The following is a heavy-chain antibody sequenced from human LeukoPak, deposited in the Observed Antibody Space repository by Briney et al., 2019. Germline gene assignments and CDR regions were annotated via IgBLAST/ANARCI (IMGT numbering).Heavy chain of an antibody. CDR1: GFTFDDYA. Sequence: GRSLRLSCAAPGFTFDDYAMHWVRQAPGKGLEWVSGISWNSGSIGYADSVKGRFTISRDNAKNSLYLQMNSLRPEDTALYYCAKDRREVYYDSSGYPSGAFDIWGQGTLVTVST. D-gene: IGHD3-22*01. J-gene: IGHJ4*02. V-gene: IGHV3-9*01. CDR2: ISWNSGSI. CDR3: AKDRREVYYDSSGYPSGAFDI.